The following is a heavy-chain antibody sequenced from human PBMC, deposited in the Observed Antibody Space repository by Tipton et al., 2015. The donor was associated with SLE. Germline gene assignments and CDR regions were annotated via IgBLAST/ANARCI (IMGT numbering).Heavy chain of an antibody. Sequence: TLSLTCTVSGGSLNDYYWSWIRQPPGKGLEWIGYIYYTGSSNHNPSLKGRVTMSVDTSKNQFSLRVNSVTAADTAVYYCARGQGGYCTSTSCYYYYGMDVWGQGTTVTVSS. CDR3: ARGQGGYCTSTSCYYYYGMDV. J-gene: IGHJ6*02. D-gene: IGHD2-2*01. V-gene: IGHV4-59*12. CDR2: IYYTGSS. CDR1: GGSLNDYY.